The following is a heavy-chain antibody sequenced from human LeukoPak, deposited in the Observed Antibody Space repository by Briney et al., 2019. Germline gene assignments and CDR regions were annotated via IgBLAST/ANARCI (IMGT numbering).Heavy chain of an antibody. CDR3: AREDSSSWYSRPYYYYGMDV. J-gene: IGHJ6*02. CDR1: GFTFSSYA. Sequence: PGGSLRLSCAASGFTFSSYAMSWVRQAPGKGLEWVSAISGSGGSTYYADSVKGRFTISRDNSKNTLYLQMNSLRAEDTAVYYCAREDSSSWYSRPYYYYGMDVWGQGTTVTVSS. CDR2: ISGSGGST. D-gene: IGHD6-13*01. V-gene: IGHV3-23*01.